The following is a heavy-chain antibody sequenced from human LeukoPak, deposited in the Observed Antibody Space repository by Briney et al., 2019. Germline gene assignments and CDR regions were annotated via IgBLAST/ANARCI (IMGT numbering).Heavy chain of an antibody. CDR3: ARGYYDSSGYRFDY. D-gene: IGHD3-22*01. CDR2: IYTSGGT. CDR1: GGSISSYY. V-gene: IGHV4-4*07. J-gene: IGHJ4*02. Sequence: SETLSLTCTVSGGSISSYYWSWIRQPAGKGLEWIGRIYTSGGTNYNPSLKSRVTMSVDTSKNQFSLKLSSVTAADTAVYYCARGYYDSSGYRFDYWGQGTLVTVSS.